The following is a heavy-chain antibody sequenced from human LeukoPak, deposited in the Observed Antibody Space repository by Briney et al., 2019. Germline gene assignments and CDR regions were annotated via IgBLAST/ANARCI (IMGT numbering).Heavy chain of an antibody. J-gene: IGHJ4*02. V-gene: IGHV4-59*01. CDR1: GGSISSYY. CDR2: IYYSGST. CDR3: AGSSSWYVEYYFDY. D-gene: IGHD6-13*01. Sequence: SETLSLTCTVSGGSISSYYWSWIRQPPGKGLEWIGYIYYSGSTNYNPSLKSRVTMSVDTSKNQFSLKLSSVTAADTVVYYCAGSSSWYVEYYFDYWGQGTLVTVSS.